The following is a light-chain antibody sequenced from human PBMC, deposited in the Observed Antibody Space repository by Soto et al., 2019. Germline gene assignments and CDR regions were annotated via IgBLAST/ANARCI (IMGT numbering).Light chain of an antibody. J-gene: IGKJ1*01. CDR2: RAS. CDR1: QNIYYN. CDR3: IQYHNLWA. Sequence: LMTQSPATVSLSPGDSATLSCRASQNIYYNVAWYQHRPGQAPRLLIYRASTRAPGVQARFSGSGSGTEFTLTIRSLQPEDFTVYSCIQYHNLWAFGQGTKVDIK. V-gene: IGKV3-15*01.